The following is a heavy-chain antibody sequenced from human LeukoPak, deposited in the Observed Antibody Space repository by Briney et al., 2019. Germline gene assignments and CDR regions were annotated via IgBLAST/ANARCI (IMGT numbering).Heavy chain of an antibody. CDR3: VRDPVVGGGTGLIYYFDY. V-gene: IGHV3-21*06. D-gene: IGHD1-26*01. CDR2: VSITSTYR. CDR1: GFTFSSYA. J-gene: IGHJ4*02. Sequence: GGSLRLSCAASGFTFSSYAMSWVRQAPGKGLEWVASVSITSTYRYYADSVRGRFTISRDNAQNSLYLEMNNLRAEDTAIYYCVRDPVVGGGTGLIYYFDYWGQGTQVTVSS.